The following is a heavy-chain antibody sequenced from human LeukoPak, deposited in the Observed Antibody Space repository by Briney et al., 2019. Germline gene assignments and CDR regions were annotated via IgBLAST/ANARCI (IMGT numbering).Heavy chain of an antibody. CDR3: VRDYCSGGSCYESNWFDP. J-gene: IGHJ5*02. V-gene: IGHV3-33*01. CDR2: IWYDGSIK. CDR1: GFTFNTYG. D-gene: IGHD2-15*01. Sequence: GGSLRLSCAASGFTFNTYGMNWVRQAPGKGLEWVAVIWYDGSIKYYAESVKGRFTISRDNSKNTLFLQMNSLRVEDTAVYFCVRDYCSGGSCYESNWFDPWGQGTLVTVSS.